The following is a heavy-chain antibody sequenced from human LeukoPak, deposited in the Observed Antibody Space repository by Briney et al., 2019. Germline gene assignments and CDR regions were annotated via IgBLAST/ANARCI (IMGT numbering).Heavy chain of an antibody. J-gene: IGHJ4*02. V-gene: IGHV4-39*01. CDR1: SASFSSSTYY. D-gene: IGHD6-13*01. CDR3: GSHGGVIAATGTRPFGY. CDR2: IYYGGRP. Sequence: PSETLSLTCTVSSASFSSSTYYWRWIRQPPGKGLEWIGRIYYGGRPYYNPSLKGRFTMSVDTSKNQFSRKLSSGTAAATAFYYCGSHGGVIAATGTRPFGYWGRETLV.